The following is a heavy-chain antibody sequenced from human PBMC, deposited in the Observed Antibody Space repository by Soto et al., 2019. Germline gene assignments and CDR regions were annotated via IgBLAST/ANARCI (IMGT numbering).Heavy chain of an antibody. CDR1: GFTFSSYG. V-gene: IGHV3-33*01. Sequence: PGGSLILSCAASGFTFSSYGMHWVRQAPGKGLEWVAVIWYDGSNKYYADSVKGRFTISRDNSKNTLYLQMNSLRAEDTAVYYCARDQAEAGAFDIWGQGTMVTVSS. CDR3: ARDQAEAGAFDI. J-gene: IGHJ3*02. CDR2: IWYDGSNK.